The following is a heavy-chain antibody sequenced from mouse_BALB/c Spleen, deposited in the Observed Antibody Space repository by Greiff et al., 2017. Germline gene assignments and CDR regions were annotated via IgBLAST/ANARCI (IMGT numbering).Heavy chain of an antibody. V-gene: IGHV5-6-3*01. D-gene: IGHD2-14*01. CDR1: GFTFSSYG. CDR3: ARGDRYALYAMDY. Sequence: EVMLVESGGGLVQPGGSLKLSCAASGFTFSSYGMSWVRQTPDKRLELVATINSNGGSTYYPDSVKGRFTISRDNAKNTLYLQMSSLKSEDTAMYYCARGDRYALYAMDYWGQGTSVTVSS. CDR2: INSNGGST. J-gene: IGHJ4*01.